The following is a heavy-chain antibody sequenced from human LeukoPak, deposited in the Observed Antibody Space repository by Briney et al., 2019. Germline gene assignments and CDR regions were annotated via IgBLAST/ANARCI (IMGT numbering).Heavy chain of an antibody. CDR2: INPNRCGT. CDR3: ARAGPPDYYYYYMDV. V-gene: IGHV1-2*02. CDR1: RYTFTGYY. J-gene: IGHJ6*03. Sequence: ASVKVSYKASRYTFTGYYMHWVRQAPGHGLEWMVWINPNRCGTNYAQKFQGRVTMTRDTSISTDYMELSRLRSDDTAVYYCARAGPPDYYYYYMDVWGKGTTVTVSS.